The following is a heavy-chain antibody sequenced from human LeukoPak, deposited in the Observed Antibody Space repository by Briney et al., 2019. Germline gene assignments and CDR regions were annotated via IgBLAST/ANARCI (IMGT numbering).Heavy chain of an antibody. CDR3: TTGIRGD. V-gene: IGHV3-15*07. Sequence: GGSLRLSCSASGLTVTNAWMNWVRQAPGEGLDWVGRIASKTDGGATGYAAPVKGRFTISRDDSKNTLNLQMNSLKTEDTAVYYCTTGIRGDWGQGTLVTVSS. D-gene: IGHD3-10*01. J-gene: IGHJ4*02. CDR1: GLTVTNAW. CDR2: IASKTDGGAT.